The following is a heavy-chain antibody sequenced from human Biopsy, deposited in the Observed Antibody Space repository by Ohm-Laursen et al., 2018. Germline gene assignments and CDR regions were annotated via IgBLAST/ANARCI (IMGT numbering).Heavy chain of an antibody. CDR3: SRGSNEYGGLYFPH. D-gene: IGHD4-23*01. V-gene: IGHV4-59*11. CDR2: ISHTGYT. Sequence: TLSLTSTVSGGSFTGHYWTWIRQPPGKGLEWIGHISHTGYTSYKSSLKSRVTISLDTSRKHFSLRLTSLAAADTAVYYWSRGSNEYGGLYFPHWGQGTLVTVSS. J-gene: IGHJ1*01. CDR1: GGSFTGHY.